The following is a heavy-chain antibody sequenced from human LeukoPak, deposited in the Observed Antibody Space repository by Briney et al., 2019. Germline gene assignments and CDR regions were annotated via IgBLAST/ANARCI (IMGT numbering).Heavy chain of an antibody. J-gene: IGHJ6*02. Sequence: PSETLSLTCTVSGGSISSGGYYWSWIRQHPGKGLEWIGYIYYSGSTYYNPSLKSRVTISVDTSKNQFSLKLSSVTAADTAVYYCARGIVVVPAAMGSYYYYGMDVWGQGTTVTVSS. CDR3: ARGIVVVPAAMGSYYYYGMDV. CDR2: IYYSGST. D-gene: IGHD2-2*01. V-gene: IGHV4-31*03. CDR1: GGSISSGGYY.